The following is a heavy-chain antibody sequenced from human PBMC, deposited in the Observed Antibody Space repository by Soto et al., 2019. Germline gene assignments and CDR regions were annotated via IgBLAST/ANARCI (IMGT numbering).Heavy chain of an antibody. CDR3: AGIVLVPAAMFDY. D-gene: IGHD2-2*01. CDR2: IYNTGTT. J-gene: IGHJ4*02. Sequence: SETLSLTCTVSGGSISSGGYYWGWVRQHPGKGLEWIGYIYNTGTTYYSPSLKCRVSISMDTSKNQFSLKLSSVTAADTAVYYCAGIVLVPAAMFDYWGQGTLVTVSS. CDR1: GGSISSGGYY. V-gene: IGHV4-31*03.